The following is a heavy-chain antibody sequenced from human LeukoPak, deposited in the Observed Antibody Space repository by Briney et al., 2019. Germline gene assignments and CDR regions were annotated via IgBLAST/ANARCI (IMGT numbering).Heavy chain of an antibody. J-gene: IGHJ4*02. V-gene: IGHV4-39*01. CDR3: ARGGGATMVRGIAY. Sequence: SETLSLTCTVSGGSISSSSYYWGWIRQPPGKGLEWIGSIYYSGSTYYNPSLKSRVTISVDTSKNQFSLKLSSVTAADTAVYYCARGGGATMVRGIAYWGQGTLVTVSS. CDR2: IYYSGST. CDR1: GGSISSSSYY. D-gene: IGHD3-10*01.